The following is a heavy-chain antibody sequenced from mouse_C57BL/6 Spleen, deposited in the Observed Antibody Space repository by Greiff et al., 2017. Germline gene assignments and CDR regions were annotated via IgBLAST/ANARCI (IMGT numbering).Heavy chain of an antibody. J-gene: IGHJ1*03. CDR3: ARRPDWYFEV. Sequence: QVQLQQSGAELVRPGSSVKLSCKASGYTFTSYWMDWVKQRPGQGLEWIGNIYPSDSETHYNQKFKDKATLTVDKSSSTAYMQLSSLTSEDSAVYYCARRPDWYFEVWGTGTTVTVSS. CDR1: GYTFTSYW. CDR2: IYPSDSET. V-gene: IGHV1-61*01.